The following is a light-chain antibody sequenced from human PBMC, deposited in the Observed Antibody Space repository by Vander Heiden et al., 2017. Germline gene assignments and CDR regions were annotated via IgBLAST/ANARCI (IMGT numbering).Light chain of an antibody. V-gene: IGLV2-23*02. Sequence: QSALTQPASVAGSPGQSITISCTGTSSDVGTYNLVSWYQQHPGTAPKLMILEVSKRPSGVSNRFSGSKSGNTASLTIAGLQAEDEADYYCCSYAGSSTFAVFGGGTKLTVL. CDR2: EVS. J-gene: IGLJ3*02. CDR3: CSYAGSSTFAV. CDR1: SSDVGTYNL.